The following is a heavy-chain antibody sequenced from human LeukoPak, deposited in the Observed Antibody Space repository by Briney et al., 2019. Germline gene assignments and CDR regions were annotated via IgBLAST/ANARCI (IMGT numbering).Heavy chain of an antibody. J-gene: IGHJ5*02. D-gene: IGHD1-1*01. CDR1: GGSISSSSYY. Sequence: SETLSLTCTVSGGSISSSSYYWGWIRQPPGKGLEWIGSIYYSGSTYCNPSLKSRVTISVDTSKNQFSLKLSSVTAADTAVYYCARPGPTAPRGWFDPWGQGTLVTVSS. V-gene: IGHV4-39*01. CDR2: IYYSGST. CDR3: ARPGPTAPRGWFDP.